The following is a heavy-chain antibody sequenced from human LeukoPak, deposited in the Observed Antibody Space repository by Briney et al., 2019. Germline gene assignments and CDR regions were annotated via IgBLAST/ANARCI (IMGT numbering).Heavy chain of an antibody. V-gene: IGHV3-21*01. D-gene: IGHD4-11*01. J-gene: IGHJ5*02. CDR2: ISSSSSYI. Sequence: PGGSLRLSCAASGFTFSSYSMNWVRQAPGKGLEWVSSISSSSSYIYYADSVKGRFTISRDNAKNSLYLQMNSLRAEDTAVYYCARGPLNDYSNYVWFDPWGQGTLVTVSS. CDR3: ARGPLNDYSNYVWFDP. CDR1: GFTFSSYS.